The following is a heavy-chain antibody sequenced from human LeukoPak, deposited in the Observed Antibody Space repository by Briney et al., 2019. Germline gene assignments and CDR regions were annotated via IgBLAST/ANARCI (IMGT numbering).Heavy chain of an antibody. D-gene: IGHD6-19*01. CDR1: GYTFTSYG. CDR3: ARVDSSGWYNYFDY. CDR2: ISAYNGNT. V-gene: IGHV1-18*01. J-gene: IGHJ4*02. Sequence: ASVKVSCKASGYTFTSYGISWLRRAPGQGLEWMGWISAYNGNTNYAQKLQGRVTMTTDTSTSTDYMEVRSLRSDVTAVYYCARVDSSGWYNYFDYWGQETLVSVSS.